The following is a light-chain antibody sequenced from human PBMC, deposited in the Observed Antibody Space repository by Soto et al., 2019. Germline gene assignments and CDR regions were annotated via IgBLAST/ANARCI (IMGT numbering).Light chain of an antibody. CDR2: AAS. CDR1: QGIRDS. J-gene: IGKJ1*01. Sequence: DMQMTQSPFSVSASVGDRVTITCRASQGIRDSLAWLQEKAGQAPTSLIHAASSLQGGVSLSDSGSATDFTLTISSLQPDDFATYYCQQYNSYSTCGQGTKVDIK. CDR3: QQYNSYST. V-gene: IGKV1-16*01.